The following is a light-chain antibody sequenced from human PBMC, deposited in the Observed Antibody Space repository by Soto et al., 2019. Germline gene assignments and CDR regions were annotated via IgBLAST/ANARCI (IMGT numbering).Light chain of an antibody. CDR1: QSLRSN. CDR3: QQFSSYPLT. V-gene: IGKV3-15*01. Sequence: EIVMTQSPVTLSVSPGETVMLSCRASQSLRSNLAWYQQKPGQTPRLLIYSASIRAAATPARFSGGGSGTDFTLTISRLEPEDFAVYYCQQFSSYPLTFGGGTKVDI. J-gene: IGKJ4*01. CDR2: SAS.